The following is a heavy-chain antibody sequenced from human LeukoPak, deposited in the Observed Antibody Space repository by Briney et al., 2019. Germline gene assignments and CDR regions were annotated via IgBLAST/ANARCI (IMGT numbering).Heavy chain of an antibody. CDR2: IYYSGST. Sequence: PSETLSLTCTVSGGSISSSSYYWGWIRQPPGKGLEWIGSIYYSGSTYYNPSLKSQVTISVDTSKNQFSLKLSSVTAADTAVYYCARANSGWYRMDYYYYMDVWGKGTTVTVSS. D-gene: IGHD6-19*01. CDR3: ARANSGWYRMDYYYYMDV. V-gene: IGHV4-39*07. CDR1: GGSISSSSYY. J-gene: IGHJ6*03.